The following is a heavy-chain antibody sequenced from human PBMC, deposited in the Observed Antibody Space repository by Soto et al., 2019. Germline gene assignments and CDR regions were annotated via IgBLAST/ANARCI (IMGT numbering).Heavy chain of an antibody. Sequence: ESGGVLVQPGGSLRLSCAASGFSFSAYDMYWVRQAAGRGLEWVSGIGYAGAPYYIDSVKGGFTISRENAENSLFLQMNSLRAGDTAVYYCARGSFGARNFLASMDVWGRGTTVTVYS. J-gene: IGHJ6*03. D-gene: IGHD3-16*01. CDR2: IGYAGAP. CDR3: ARGSFGARNFLASMDV. V-gene: IGHV3-13*05. CDR1: GFSFSAYD.